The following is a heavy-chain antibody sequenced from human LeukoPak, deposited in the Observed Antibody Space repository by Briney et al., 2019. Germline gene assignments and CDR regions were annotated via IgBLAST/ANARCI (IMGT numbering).Heavy chain of an antibody. CDR3: AKDTLARAVAGWTNY. CDR2: ISRSGGST. CDR1: GFTFSSYA. J-gene: IGHJ4*02. V-gene: IGHV3-23*01. Sequence: GGPLRLSCAASGFTFSSYAMSWVRQAPGKGLEWVSAISRSGGSTYYADSAKGRFTISRDNSKNTLYLQMNSLRAEDTAVYYCAKDTLARAVAGWTNYWGQGTLVTVSS. D-gene: IGHD6-19*01.